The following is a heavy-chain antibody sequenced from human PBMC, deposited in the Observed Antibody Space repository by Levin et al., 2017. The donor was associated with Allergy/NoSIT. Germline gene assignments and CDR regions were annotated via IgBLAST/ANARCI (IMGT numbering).Heavy chain of an antibody. CDR3: ARGRVPNDY. CDR2: ISRGNSYT. CDR1: GFIVSDSY. V-gene: IGHV3-11*05. D-gene: IGHD3-10*01. Sequence: LSLTCAASGFIVSDSYMSWIRQAPGKGLEWVSYISRGNSYTNYLDSVKGRFTISRDNAKNSLYLQMNSLRAEDTAIYYCARGRVPNDYWGQEPWSPSP. J-gene: IGHJ4*01.